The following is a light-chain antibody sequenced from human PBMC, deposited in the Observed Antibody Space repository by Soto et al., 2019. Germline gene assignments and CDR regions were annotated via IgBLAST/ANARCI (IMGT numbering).Light chain of an antibody. J-gene: IGKJ4*01. Sequence: DIQMTQSPYSLSASVGDTVTITCRASQSISTYLNLYQQKPGKAPELLIYAASSLQSGVPLRFTGSGSGTDFTLTIISLQPEDFATYYCQQSYTTPLTFGGGTKVEIK. CDR3: QQSYTTPLT. CDR2: AAS. CDR1: QSISTY. V-gene: IGKV1-39*01.